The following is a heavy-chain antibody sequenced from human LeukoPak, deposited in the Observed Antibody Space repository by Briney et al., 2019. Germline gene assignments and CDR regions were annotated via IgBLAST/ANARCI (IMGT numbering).Heavy chain of an antibody. CDR1: GFTFDDYA. Sequence: PGRSLRLSCAASGFTFDDYAMHWVRKAPGKGLGWASGISWNSGSIGYADSVKGRFTISRDNAKNSLYLQMNSLRAEDTALYYCAKGPIVLMVYAIPGPFDYWGQGTLVTVSS. CDR2: ISWNSGSI. D-gene: IGHD2-8*01. CDR3: AKGPIVLMVYAIPGPFDY. V-gene: IGHV3-9*01. J-gene: IGHJ4*02.